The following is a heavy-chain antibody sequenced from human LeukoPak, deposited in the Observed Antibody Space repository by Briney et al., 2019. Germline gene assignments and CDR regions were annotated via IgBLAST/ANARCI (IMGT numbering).Heavy chain of an antibody. J-gene: IGHJ5*02. Sequence: GGSLRLSCAASGFTFSSYGMHWVRQAPGKGLEWVALIWYDGNNKYYADSVKGRFTISRDNSKNTLYLQLNSLRAEDTAVYYCARGSNWFDPWGQGTLVTVSS. CDR1: GFTFSSYG. V-gene: IGHV3-33*01. CDR2: IWYDGNNK. CDR3: ARGSNWFDP.